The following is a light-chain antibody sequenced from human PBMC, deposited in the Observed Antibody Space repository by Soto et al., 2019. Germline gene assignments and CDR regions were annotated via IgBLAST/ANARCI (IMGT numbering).Light chain of an antibody. CDR3: SSYAGSNIVV. V-gene: IGLV2-8*01. CDR2: EVS. Sequence: QSALTQPPSASGSPGQSVTISCSGTSSDVGRYNFVSWYQQHPVKAPKLMIYEVSERPSGVPDRFSGSKSGNTSSLTVSGLQAEDEADYYCSSYAGSNIVVFGGGTKLTVL. J-gene: IGLJ2*01. CDR1: SSDVGRYNF.